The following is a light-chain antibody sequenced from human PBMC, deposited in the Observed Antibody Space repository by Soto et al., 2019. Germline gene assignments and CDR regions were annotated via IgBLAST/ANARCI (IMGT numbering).Light chain of an antibody. CDR2: GAS. CDR3: QQYGDSTWT. V-gene: IGKV3-20*01. Sequence: VLTQSAGTLSLYPGERATLSCRASQSVSSIYLAWYQQKPGQAPRLLIYGASSRATGIPARFSGRGSGTDFTLTISRPEPEDFAVYYCQQYGDSTWTFGQGTKV. J-gene: IGKJ1*01. CDR1: QSVSSIY.